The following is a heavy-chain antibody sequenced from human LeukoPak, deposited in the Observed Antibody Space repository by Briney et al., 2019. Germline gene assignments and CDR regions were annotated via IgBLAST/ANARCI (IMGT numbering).Heavy chain of an antibody. J-gene: IGHJ3*02. D-gene: IGHD3-22*01. CDR2: IYPGDSDT. V-gene: IGHV5-51*01. CDR1: GYSFTSYW. CDR3: ARREYYDSSGYLVNAFDI. Sequence: GESLKISCKGSGYSFTSYWIGWVRQMPGKGLEWMRIIYPGDSDTRYSPSFQGQVTISADKSISTAYLQWSSLKASDTAMYYCARREYYDSSGYLVNAFDIWGQGTMVTVSS.